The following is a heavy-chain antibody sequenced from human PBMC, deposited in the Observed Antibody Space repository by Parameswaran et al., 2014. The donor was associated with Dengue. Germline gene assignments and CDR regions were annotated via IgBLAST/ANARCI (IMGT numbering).Heavy chain of an antibody. Sequence: VRQAPGKGLEWIGYIYYSGSTYYNPSLKSRVTISVDTSKNQFSLKLSSVTAADTAVYYCAREKDIVVDWGQGTLVTVSS. J-gene: IGHJ4*02. CDR2: IYYSGST. V-gene: IGHV4-31*02. CDR3: AREKDIVVD. D-gene: IGHD2-2*01.